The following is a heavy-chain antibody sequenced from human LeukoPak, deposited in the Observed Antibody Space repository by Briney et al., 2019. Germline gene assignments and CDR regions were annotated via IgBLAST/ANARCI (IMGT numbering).Heavy chain of an antibody. CDR1: GYTFSDYS. V-gene: IGHV3-21*01. D-gene: IGHD6-19*01. CDR2: ISSSGTYI. J-gene: IGHJ4*02. Sequence: GGSLRLSCAASGYTFSDYSVNWVRQVPGKGLEWVSSISSSGTYIYYADSVKGRFTISRDNAKNSLFLQMNSLRAEDTAVYYCVRGSGWFFGFWGQGSLVTVSS. CDR3: VRGSGWFFGF.